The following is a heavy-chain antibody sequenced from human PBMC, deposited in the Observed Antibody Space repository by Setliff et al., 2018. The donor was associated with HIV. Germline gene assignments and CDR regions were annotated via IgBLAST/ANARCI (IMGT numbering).Heavy chain of an antibody. D-gene: IGHD6-13*01. CDR1: GASTSNDY. CDR3: ARQSTVAAAGFDF. J-gene: IGHJ4*02. Sequence: PSETLSLTCTVSGASTSNDYWNWIRQSPGKGLEWIGYISSSGSTNSNPSLKSRVTISVDTSRNQFSLKLNSVTAADTAIYYCARQSTVAAAGFDFWGQGTLVTVSS. V-gene: IGHV4-59*08. CDR2: ISSSGST.